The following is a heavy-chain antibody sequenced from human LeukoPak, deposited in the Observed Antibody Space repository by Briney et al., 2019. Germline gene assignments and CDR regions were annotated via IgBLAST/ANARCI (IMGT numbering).Heavy chain of an antibody. Sequence: GASVKVSCKASGGTFSSYAISWVRQAPGQGLEWMGGIIPIFGTANYAQRFQGRVTITADESTGTAYMELSSLRSEDTAVYYCARDPSYYYGSGSYYKWDDAFDIWGQGTMVTVSS. D-gene: IGHD3-10*01. CDR2: IIPIFGTA. CDR3: ARDPSYYYGSGSYYKWDDAFDI. J-gene: IGHJ3*02. CDR1: GGTFSSYA. V-gene: IGHV1-69*13.